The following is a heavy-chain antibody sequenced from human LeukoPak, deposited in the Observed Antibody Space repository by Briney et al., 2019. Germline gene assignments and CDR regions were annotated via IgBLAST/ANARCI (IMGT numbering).Heavy chain of an antibody. V-gene: IGHV3-23*01. D-gene: IGHD1-26*01. CDR2: ISGGGGAT. CDR1: DFSFITYA. Sequence: GGSLRLSCAASDFSFITYAMSWVRQAPGKGLEWVSTISGGGGATYYANSVKGRFTISRDNSKNTLYLQMNSLRAEDTAVYYCAKPVRELPDTFDYWGQGTLVTVSS. J-gene: IGHJ4*02. CDR3: AKPVRELPDTFDY.